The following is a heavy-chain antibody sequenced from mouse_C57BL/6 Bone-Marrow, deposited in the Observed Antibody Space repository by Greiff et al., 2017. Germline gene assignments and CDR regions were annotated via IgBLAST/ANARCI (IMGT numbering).Heavy chain of an antibody. D-gene: IGHD2-3*01. CDR1: GYTFTDYE. CDR2: IDPETGGT. V-gene: IGHV1-15*01. J-gene: IGHJ3*01. Sequence: QVQLQQSGAALVRPGASVTLSCKASGYTFTDYEMHWVKQTPVHGLEWIGAIDPETGGTAYNQKFKGKAILTADKSSSTAYMDLRSLTSEDSAVYDCTRENDGYYLWFAYWGQGTLVTVSA. CDR3: TRENDGYYLWFAY.